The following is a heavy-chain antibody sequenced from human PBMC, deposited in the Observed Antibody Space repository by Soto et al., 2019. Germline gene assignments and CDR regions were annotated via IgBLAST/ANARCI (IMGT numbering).Heavy chain of an antibody. Sequence: QVQLVESGGGVVQPGRSLRLSCAASGFTFSSYGMHWVRQAPGKGLEWVAVISYDGSNKYYADSVKGRFTISRDNSKNALYLQMNSLRAEDTGVYYCAKDDFRGTMIVVINGRVDYWGQGTLVTVSS. CDR2: ISYDGSNK. V-gene: IGHV3-30*18. CDR1: GFTFSSYG. D-gene: IGHD3-22*01. CDR3: AKDDFRGTMIVVINGRVDY. J-gene: IGHJ4*02.